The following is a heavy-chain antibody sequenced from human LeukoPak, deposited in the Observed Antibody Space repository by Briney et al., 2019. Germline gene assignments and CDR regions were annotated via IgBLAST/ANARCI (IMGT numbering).Heavy chain of an antibody. CDR3: ARDPSGVTGLSY. D-gene: IGHD2-21*02. Sequence: PGGSLRLSCAASGFTFSSYGMHWVRQAPGKGLEWVAVISYDGSNKYYADSVKGRFTISRDNSKNTLYLQMNSLRAEDTAVYYCARDPSGVTGLSYWGQGTLVTVSS. V-gene: IGHV3-30*03. CDR1: GFTFSSYG. CDR2: ISYDGSNK. J-gene: IGHJ4*02.